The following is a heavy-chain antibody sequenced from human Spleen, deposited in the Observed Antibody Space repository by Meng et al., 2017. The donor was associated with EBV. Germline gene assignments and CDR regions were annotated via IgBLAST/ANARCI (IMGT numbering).Heavy chain of an antibody. V-gene: IGHV4-4*02. D-gene: IGHD3-16*01. CDR3: AQRERWGLDP. J-gene: IGHJ5*02. CDR2: IYHSGST. CDR1: GGSISSSNW. Sequence: QRHLEDPGPGLVKPSGTLSLTCAFSGGSISSSNWWNWVRQAPGKGLEWIGEIYHSGSTSYNPSLESRVTISIDKSKNQVSLKLTSVTAADTAVYYCAQRERWGLDPWGQGTLVTVSS.